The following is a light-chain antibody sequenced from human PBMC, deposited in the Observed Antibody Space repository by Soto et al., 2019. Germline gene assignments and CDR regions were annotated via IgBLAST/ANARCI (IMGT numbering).Light chain of an antibody. CDR1: SSNIGANY. CDR3: AAWDDSLSGV. V-gene: IGLV1-47*01. CDR2: RSN. Sequence: QSVLTQPPSASGTPGQRVTISCSGSSSNIGANYVYWYQQLPGTAPKLIIYRSNQRPSGVPDRFSGSKSGTSASLAISGLRSEDEADYYCAAWDDSLSGVFGGGTKLTVL. J-gene: IGLJ2*01.